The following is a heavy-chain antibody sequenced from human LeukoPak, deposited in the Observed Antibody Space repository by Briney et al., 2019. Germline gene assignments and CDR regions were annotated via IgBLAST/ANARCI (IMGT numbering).Heavy chain of an antibody. Sequence: ASVKVSCKASGYTVTGYYMHWVRQAPGQGLEWMGWINPNSGGTNYAQKFQGWVTMTRDTSISTAYMELSRLRSDDTAVYYCARGGDGYPYYFDYWGQGTLVTVSS. CDR3: ARGGDGYPYYFDY. J-gene: IGHJ4*02. V-gene: IGHV1-2*04. CDR2: INPNSGGT. CDR1: GYTVTGYY. D-gene: IGHD5-24*01.